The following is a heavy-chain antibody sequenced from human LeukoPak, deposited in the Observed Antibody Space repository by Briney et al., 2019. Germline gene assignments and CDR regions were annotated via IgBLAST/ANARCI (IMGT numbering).Heavy chain of an antibody. CDR3: GRDTATAIDY. Sequence: GGSLTLSCAASGFTFTNHHMDWVRQAPGMGLEWIARTTNTPNAYTTAYAASVRGRFTVSRDDSKSLLHLQMSSLKTDDTAVYYCGRDTATAIDYWGRGTLVTVSS. V-gene: IGHV3-72*01. CDR1: GFTFTNHH. D-gene: IGHD5-18*01. J-gene: IGHJ4*02. CDR2: TTNTPNAYTT.